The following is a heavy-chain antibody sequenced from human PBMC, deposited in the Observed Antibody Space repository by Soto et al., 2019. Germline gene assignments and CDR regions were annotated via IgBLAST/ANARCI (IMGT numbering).Heavy chain of an antibody. J-gene: IGHJ4*02. CDR3: AKDRLVSGGYFDWLSMYYFDY. D-gene: IGHD3-9*01. CDR1: GFTFSSYA. CDR2: ISGSGGST. V-gene: IGHV3-23*01. Sequence: GGSLRLSCASSGFTFSSYAMSWVRQAPGKGLEWVSAISGSGGSTYYADSVKGRFTISRDNSKNTLYLQMNSLRAADTAVYYCAKDRLVSGGYFDWLSMYYFDYWGQGTLVTVSS.